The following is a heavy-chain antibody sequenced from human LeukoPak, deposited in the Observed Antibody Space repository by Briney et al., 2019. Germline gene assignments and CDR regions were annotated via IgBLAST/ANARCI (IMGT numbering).Heavy chain of an antibody. J-gene: IGHJ3*02. CDR1: GYTFTSYA. Sequence: GASVKVSCKASGYTFTSYAMHWVRQAPGQRLEWMGWINAGNGNTKYSQEFQGRVTITRDTSATTAYMELSSLRAEDMAVYYCARVSYETNAFDIWGQGTMVTVSS. CDR2: INAGNGNT. V-gene: IGHV1-3*03. D-gene: IGHD3-3*01. CDR3: ARVSYETNAFDI.